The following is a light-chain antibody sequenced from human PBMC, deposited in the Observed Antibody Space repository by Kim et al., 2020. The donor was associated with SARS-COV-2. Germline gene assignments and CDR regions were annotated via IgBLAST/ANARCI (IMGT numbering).Light chain of an antibody. CDR2: DAS. CDR3: QQRSSWPLT. CDR1: QIVSTY. V-gene: IGKV3-11*01. Sequence: WSPGERATLSCRASQIVSTYLAWYQQRSGQAPRVLIYDASNRATGIPARFSGSGSGTDFTLTISSLQPEDFAVYYCQQRSSWPLTFGGGTKVDIK. J-gene: IGKJ4*01.